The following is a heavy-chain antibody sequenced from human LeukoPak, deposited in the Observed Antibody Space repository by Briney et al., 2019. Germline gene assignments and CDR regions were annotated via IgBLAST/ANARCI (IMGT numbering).Heavy chain of an antibody. D-gene: IGHD3-10*01. CDR3: ARVTYYGSGNYYYFYLYIDV. CDR1: GFTFSDYW. V-gene: IGHV3-7*01. CDR2: IKESEK. J-gene: IGHJ6*03. Sequence: PGGSPRLTCAASGFTFSDYWMTWVGHAPGKGLEWVANIKESEKYYVDSVKGRFTISRDNAKNSLYLQMNSLRAEDTAVYYCARVTYYGSGNYYYFYLYIDVWGKGTTVTVSS.